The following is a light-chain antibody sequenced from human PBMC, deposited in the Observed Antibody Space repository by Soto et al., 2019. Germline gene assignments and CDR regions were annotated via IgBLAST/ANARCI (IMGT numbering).Light chain of an antibody. J-gene: IGKJ3*01. V-gene: IGKV3-20*01. CDR1: QSVSSSY. CDR3: QQYGSSPRT. Sequence: EIVLTQSPGTLSLSPGERATLSCRASQSVSSSYLAWYQQKPGQAPRLLIYGASSRATGFPDRFSGSGSGTDFTLTISRLEPEDFAVYYCQQYGSSPRTFGPGTKVDIK. CDR2: GAS.